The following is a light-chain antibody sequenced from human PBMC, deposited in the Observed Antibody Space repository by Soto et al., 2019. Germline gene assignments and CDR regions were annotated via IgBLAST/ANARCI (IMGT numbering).Light chain of an antibody. V-gene: IGKV1-17*01. CDR3: LQQYSYPLT. CDR1: QGISNY. Sequence: DIQMTQSPASLSSSVGDRVTITCRASQGISNYLGWYHQKPGKAPRRLIYDASRMHSGVPSSFSGSGSGTEFTLTISSLQPEDFATYYCLQQYSYPLTFGGGTKVDIK. J-gene: IGKJ4*01. CDR2: DAS.